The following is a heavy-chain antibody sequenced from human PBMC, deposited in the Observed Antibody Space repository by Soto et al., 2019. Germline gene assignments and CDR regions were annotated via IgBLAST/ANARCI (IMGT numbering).Heavy chain of an antibody. V-gene: IGHV4-59*01. J-gene: IGHJ5*02. CDR1: GGSISRYY. CDR2: IYYSGRT. CDR3: ARGYCSSTSCYIWDNWFDP. Sequence: QVQLQESGPGLVKPSETLSLTCTVSGGSISRYYWSWIGQPPGKGLEWIGYIYYSGRTNYNPSLKSRVTISVDTSKNQFSLKLSSVTAADTAVYYCARGYCSSTSCYIWDNWFDPWGQGTLVTVSS. D-gene: IGHD2-2*02.